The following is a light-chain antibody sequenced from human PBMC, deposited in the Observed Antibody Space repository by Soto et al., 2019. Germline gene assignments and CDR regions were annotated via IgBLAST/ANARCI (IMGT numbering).Light chain of an antibody. J-gene: IGKJ4*01. CDR3: QQYFTSPLN. CDR1: QTVSSSF. CDR2: GVS. Sequence: MTQSPATVSVSPGERATLSCRASQTVSSSFLAWYQQKPGQAPRLLIYGVSSRATGIPDRFSGTGSGTDITLTIIRLEPEDFAVDYCQQYFTSPLNFGGGTKVDIK. V-gene: IGKV3-20*01.